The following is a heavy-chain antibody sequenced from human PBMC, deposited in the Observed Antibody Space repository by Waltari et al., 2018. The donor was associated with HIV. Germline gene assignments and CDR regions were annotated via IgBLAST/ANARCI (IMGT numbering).Heavy chain of an antibody. CDR1: AFNSIGYW. CDR3: ARGNGHAFDI. J-gene: IGHJ3*02. D-gene: IGHD2-8*01. CDR2: IHSDGSST. Sequence: DAQPVVSTGGLVPHGGHLVPARDGFAFNSIGYWQHRVRQAPGKGLVWVSRIHSDGSSTSYADSVKGRFTISRDNAKNTLYLQMNSLRAEDTAVYYCARGNGHAFDIWGQGTMVTVSS. V-gene: IGHV3-74*01.